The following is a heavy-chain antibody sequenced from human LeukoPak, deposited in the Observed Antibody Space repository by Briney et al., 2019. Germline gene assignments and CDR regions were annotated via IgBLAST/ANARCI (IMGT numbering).Heavy chain of an antibody. CDR2: ISETSSHT. V-gene: IGHV3-21*06. CDR1: GFTFSSYG. J-gene: IGHJ4*02. D-gene: IGHD2/OR15-2a*01. Sequence: GGSLRLSCAASGFTFSSYGMNWVRQAPGKGLEWVSSISETSSHTFYADSVKGRFTISRDNAKSSLFLQMESLRAEDTALYYCSHFSRDYWGRGTLVIVS. CDR3: SHFSRDY.